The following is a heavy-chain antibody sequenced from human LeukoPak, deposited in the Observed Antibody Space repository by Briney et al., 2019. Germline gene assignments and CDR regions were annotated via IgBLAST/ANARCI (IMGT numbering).Heavy chain of an antibody. D-gene: IGHD3-10*01. CDR2: IKSKADGETT. CDR1: GFSFTNAW. J-gene: IGHJ4*02. V-gene: IGHV3-15*01. CDR3: TTDLGITMIRGVIVS. Sequence: GGSLRLSCAASGFSFTNAWMSWVRQAPGKGLEWVGRIKSKADGETTDYAAPVKGRFTMSRDHSKATLYLQMNSLKAEDTAVYYCTTDLGITMIRGVIVSWGQGTLVTVSS.